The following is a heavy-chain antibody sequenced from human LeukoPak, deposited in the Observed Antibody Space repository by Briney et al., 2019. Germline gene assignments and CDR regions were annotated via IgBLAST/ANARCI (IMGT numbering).Heavy chain of an antibody. J-gene: IGHJ4*02. V-gene: IGHV1-69*05. CDR3: ARGVKVTPLGY. Sequence: GSSVKVSCKASGGTFSSYAISWVRQAPGQELEWMGGIIPIFGTANYAQKYQGRVTITTDESTSTAYMELSSLRSEDTAVCYCARGVKVTPLGYWGQGTLVTVSS. D-gene: IGHD4-23*01. CDR1: GGTFSSYA. CDR2: IIPIFGTA.